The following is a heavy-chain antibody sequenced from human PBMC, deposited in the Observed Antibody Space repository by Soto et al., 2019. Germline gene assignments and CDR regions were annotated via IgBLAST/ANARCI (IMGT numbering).Heavy chain of an antibody. Sequence: SVKVSCKASGGTFSSYAMSWVRQAPGQGLEWMGGIIPIFGTANYAQKFQGRVTITADESTSTAYMELSSLRSEDTAVYYCTTVRVVARTYYYYYGMDVWGQGTTVTVSS. CDR3: TTVRVVARTYYYYYGMDV. CDR1: GGTFSSYA. D-gene: IGHD5-12*01. J-gene: IGHJ6*02. V-gene: IGHV1-69*13. CDR2: IIPIFGTA.